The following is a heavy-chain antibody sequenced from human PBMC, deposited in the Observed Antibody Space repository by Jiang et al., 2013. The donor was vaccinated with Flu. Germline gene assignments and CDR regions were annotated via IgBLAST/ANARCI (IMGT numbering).Heavy chain of an antibody. V-gene: IGHV4-30-4*07. D-gene: IGHD3-10*01. CDR3: ARIITMVRGVITVNWFDP. J-gene: IGHJ5*02. CDR2: IITVGAP. Sequence: PPGKGLEWIGYIITVGAPTQPSLKSRVTISVDTSKNQXSLKLSSVTAADTAVYYCARIITMVRGVITVNWFDPWGPGNPGHRLL.